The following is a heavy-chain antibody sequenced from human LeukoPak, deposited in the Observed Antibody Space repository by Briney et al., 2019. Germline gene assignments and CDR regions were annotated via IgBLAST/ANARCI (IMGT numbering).Heavy chain of an antibody. J-gene: IGHJ4*02. CDR1: GGSVGSAGYY. Sequence: SETLSLTCTVSGGSVGSAGYYWSWIRQPPGGGREWIGYFYYIRNTNHHPSLKSRVTMSLDPSQNQFSLKLNSVTAADTAVYYCARTQSQSGSYRYYFGYWGQGTLVTVSS. CDR2: FYYIRNT. CDR3: ARTQSQSGSYRYYFGY. D-gene: IGHD1-26*01. V-gene: IGHV4-61*08.